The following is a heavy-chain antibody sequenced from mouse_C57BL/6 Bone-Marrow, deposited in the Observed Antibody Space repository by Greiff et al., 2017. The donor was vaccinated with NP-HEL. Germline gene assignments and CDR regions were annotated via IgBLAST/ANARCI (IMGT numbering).Heavy chain of an antibody. CDR2: ISDGGSYT. D-gene: IGHD2-3*01. J-gene: IGHJ1*03. CDR3: ASHDGYYDFDV. Sequence: EVQRVESGGGLVKPGGSLKLSCAASGFTFSSYAMSWVRQTPEKRLEWVATISDGGSYTYYPDNVKGRFTISRDNAKNNLYLQMSHLKSEDTAMYYCASHDGYYDFDVWGTGTTVTVSS. CDR1: GFTFSSYA. V-gene: IGHV5-4*01.